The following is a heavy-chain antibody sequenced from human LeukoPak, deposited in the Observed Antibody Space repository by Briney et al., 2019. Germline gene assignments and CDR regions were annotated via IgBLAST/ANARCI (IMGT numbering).Heavy chain of an antibody. CDR1: GFTFSDSA. CDR2: IRGKANSYAT. J-gene: IGHJ4*02. V-gene: IGHV3-73*01. D-gene: IGHD6-13*01. CDR3: TGLSEYASSVYFDY. Sequence: QSGGSLRLSCAASGFTFSDSAVHWVRQASGKGLEWVGRIRGKANSYATAYVESVKGRFTISRDDSENTAYLQMNSLKAEDTAVYFCTGLSEYASSVYFDYWGQGTLVTVSS.